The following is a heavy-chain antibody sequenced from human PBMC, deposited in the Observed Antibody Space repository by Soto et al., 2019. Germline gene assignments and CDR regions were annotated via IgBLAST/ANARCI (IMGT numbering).Heavy chain of an antibody. J-gene: IGHJ5*02. D-gene: IGHD6-13*01. CDR3: ARDVVAADDNWLDP. CDR1: GFTFSSYG. V-gene: IGHV3-33*01. CDR2: IWYDGSNK. Sequence: QVQLVESGGGVVQPGRSLRLSCAASGFTFSSYGMHWVRQAPGKGLEWVAVIWYDGSNKYYADSVKGRFTISRDNSKNTLYLQMNSLRAEDTAVYYCARDVVAADDNWLDPWGQGTLVTVSS.